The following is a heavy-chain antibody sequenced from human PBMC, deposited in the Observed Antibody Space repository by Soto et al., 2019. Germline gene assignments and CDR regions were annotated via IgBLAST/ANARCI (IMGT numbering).Heavy chain of an antibody. CDR2: IWSDGNNK. D-gene: IGHD6-13*01. CDR3: ARWGFSSSWLILDY. J-gene: IGHJ4*02. CDR1: GFTFSHYG. Sequence: GGSLRLSCAASGFTFSHYGIHWVRQAPGKGLEWVAVIWSDGNNKYYADSVKGRFTISRDNSKDTLYLQMNSLRAEDTAVYYCARWGFSSSWLILDYWGTGTLVTVSS. V-gene: IGHV3-33*01.